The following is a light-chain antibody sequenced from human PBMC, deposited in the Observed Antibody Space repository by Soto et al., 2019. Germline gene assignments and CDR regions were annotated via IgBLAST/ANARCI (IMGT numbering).Light chain of an antibody. CDR1: QSVSSKY. CDR2: GTA. V-gene: IGKV3-20*01. CDR3: QQYGSSPRT. Sequence: IVLPQSPGPLSLSPGERATLSCTASQSVSSKYLAWSQQKPGQAPRDLIYGTAIRASGVPERFSGGGSGTEFTLTISRLEPEDFAVYHCQQYGSSPRTFGQGTRLEIK. J-gene: IGKJ5*01.